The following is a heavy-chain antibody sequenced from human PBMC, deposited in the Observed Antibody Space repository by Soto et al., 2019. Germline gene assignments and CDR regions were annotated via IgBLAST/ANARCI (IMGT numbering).Heavy chain of an antibody. J-gene: IGHJ6*02. D-gene: IGHD5-18*01. V-gene: IGHV1-8*01. CDR1: GYTFTSYD. CDR3: ARGLGYSYGYDYYYYGMDV. Sequence: ASVKVSCKASGYTFTSYDINWVRQATGQGLEWMGWMNPNSGNTGYAQKFQGRVTMTRNTSISTAYMELSSLGSEDTAVYYCARGLGYSYGYDYYYYGMDVWGQGTTVTVSS. CDR2: MNPNSGNT.